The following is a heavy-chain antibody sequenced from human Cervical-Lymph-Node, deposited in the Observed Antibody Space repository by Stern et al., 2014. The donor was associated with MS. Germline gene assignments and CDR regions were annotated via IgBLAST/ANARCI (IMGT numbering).Heavy chain of an antibody. D-gene: IGHD5-18*01. J-gene: IGHJ4*02. Sequence: QVQLGQSGPGLVKPSQTLSLTCTVSGGSISSGSDYWSWIRQPVGKGLEWIGRIHPSGGAFSPPSLKSRVTISTDTSMNQFSLELNAATAADTAIYYCASGYRIFDYWGQGILVTVSS. CDR2: IHPSGGA. CDR1: GGSISSGSDY. CDR3: ASGYRIFDY. V-gene: IGHV4-61*02.